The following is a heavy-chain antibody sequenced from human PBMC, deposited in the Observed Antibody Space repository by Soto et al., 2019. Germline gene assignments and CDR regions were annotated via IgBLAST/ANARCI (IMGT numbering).Heavy chain of an antibody. V-gene: IGHV5-51*01. CDR2: IYPGDSET. Sequence: PGESLKISCRGSGYSFTNFWIGWVRQMPGKGLEWMGIIYPGDSETRYNPSFQGQVTISADKSISTVYLQWSSLKASDTAMYYCASSGGYNYGSLDFDYWGQGTLVTVSS. J-gene: IGHJ4*02. CDR1: GYSFTNFW. CDR3: ASSGGYNYGSLDFDY. D-gene: IGHD5-18*01.